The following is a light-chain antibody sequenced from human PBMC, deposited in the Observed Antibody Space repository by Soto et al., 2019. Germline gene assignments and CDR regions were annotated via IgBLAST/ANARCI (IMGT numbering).Light chain of an antibody. Sequence: DIVLTQSPGTLSLSPGERATLSCRASQTVTSTYLAWYQHKPGQAPRLLIKGASSRATGISDRFSGSGSGTDFTLTISRLEPEDFAIYYCQQYGSSPSSFGGGTKVDIK. J-gene: IGKJ4*01. CDR1: QTVTSTY. CDR3: QQYGSSPSS. V-gene: IGKV3-20*01. CDR2: GAS.